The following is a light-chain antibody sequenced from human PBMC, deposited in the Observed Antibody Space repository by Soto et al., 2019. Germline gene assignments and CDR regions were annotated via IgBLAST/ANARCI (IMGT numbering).Light chain of an antibody. CDR2: GAF. CDR1: QSVNTN. CDR3: QQYNYWPRT. Sequence: EIVMTQSPATLSLSPGERATLSCRASQSVNTNLAWYQQKPGQAPRLLIYGAFTRATDIPVRIGGSGSGTEFTLSISSLQSEDSAIYYCQQYNYWPRTFGQGTKVEI. J-gene: IGKJ1*01. V-gene: IGKV3-15*01.